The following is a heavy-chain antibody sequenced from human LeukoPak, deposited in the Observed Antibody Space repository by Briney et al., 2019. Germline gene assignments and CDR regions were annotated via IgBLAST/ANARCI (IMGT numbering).Heavy chain of an antibody. CDR3: ARVEEYYDSSGYSAWDD. J-gene: IGHJ4*02. V-gene: IGHV3-21*01. D-gene: IGHD3-22*01. Sequence: GGSLRLSCAASGFTFSTYSMTWVRQAPGKGLEWVSSISSSNSYIYYADSVKGRFTISRDNAKSSLYLQMNSLRAEDTAVYYCARVEEYYDSSGYSAWDDWVQGTLVTVSS. CDR1: GFTFSTYS. CDR2: ISSSNSYI.